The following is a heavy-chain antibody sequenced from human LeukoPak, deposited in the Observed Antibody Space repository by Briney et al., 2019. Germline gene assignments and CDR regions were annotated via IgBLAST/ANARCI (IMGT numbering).Heavy chain of an antibody. D-gene: IGHD6-13*01. Sequence: GASLKLSSTASGYTFTTYGISWVRQSPGQGLEWMGWISAYNGNTNYAPKLQGRVTMTTDTSTSTAYMELRSMRSDDTVVYSSAREGYSSSWYYYYYYMDVWGKGTTVTVSS. CDR3: AREGYSSSWYYYYYYMDV. CDR1: GYTFTTYG. J-gene: IGHJ6*03. V-gene: IGHV1-18*01. CDR2: ISAYNGNT.